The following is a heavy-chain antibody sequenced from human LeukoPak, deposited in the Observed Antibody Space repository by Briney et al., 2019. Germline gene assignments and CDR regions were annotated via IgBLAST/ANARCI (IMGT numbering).Heavy chain of an antibody. V-gene: IGHV3-23*01. J-gene: IGHJ4*02. Sequence: PGGSLRLSCAVSGLTFSDYSMAWVRQAPGKGLFWVSGISAGGGSTYYADSVKGRFTISRDNSRNTLYLQMNSLRAEDTAVYYCAKKRVAVAGTHYFDYWGQGTLVTVSS. CDR3: AKKRVAVAGTHYFDY. CDR2: ISAGGGST. D-gene: IGHD6-19*01. CDR1: GLTFSDYS.